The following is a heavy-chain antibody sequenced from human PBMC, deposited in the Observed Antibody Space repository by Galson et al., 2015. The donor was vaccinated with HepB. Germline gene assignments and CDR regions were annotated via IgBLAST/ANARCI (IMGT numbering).Heavy chain of an antibody. CDR2: ISGSGGES. J-gene: IGHJ4*02. Sequence: SLRLSCAASGFTLRHYAMTWVRQAPGKGLEWVSTISGSGGESYYVDSVKGRFTVSRDNSKDTLYLQMNSLTAEDTAVYYCATSPNDYRDYWGQGALVTVSS. CDR1: GFTLRHYA. V-gene: IGHV3-23*01. CDR3: ATSPNDYRDY.